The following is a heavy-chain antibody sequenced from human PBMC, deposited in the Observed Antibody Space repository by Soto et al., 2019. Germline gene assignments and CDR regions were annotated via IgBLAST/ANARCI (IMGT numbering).Heavy chain of an antibody. Sequence: QVQLQQSGPGLVKPSQTLSVTCTVSGDSITSSPYYWSWVRQLPGRGLVWIGYIYFRGNSYYNPSLKRRVNISLDRSKNQFSLELNSVTAADTGLYFCARSAGTNSWYGVFDFWGQGTLVTVSS. D-gene: IGHD1-7*01. CDR3: ARSAGTNSWYGVFDF. V-gene: IGHV4-30-4*01. J-gene: IGHJ4*02. CDR2: IYFRGNS. CDR1: GDSITSSPYY.